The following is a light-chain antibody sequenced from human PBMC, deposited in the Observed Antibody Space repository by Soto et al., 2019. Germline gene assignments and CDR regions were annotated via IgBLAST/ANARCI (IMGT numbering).Light chain of an antibody. J-gene: IGKJ4*01. CDR1: QSVLYSSNNKNY. CDR2: TVS. Sequence: MTQSPDSLSVSLGARATINCKSSQSVLYSSNNKNYLAWYVQKPGQSPQLLIYTVSYRAPGVPDRFSGIGSGTDFTLKISRVEADDVGVYYCMQRLEFPLTFCGGTKVDIK. V-gene: IGKV2-40*01. CDR3: MQRLEFPLT.